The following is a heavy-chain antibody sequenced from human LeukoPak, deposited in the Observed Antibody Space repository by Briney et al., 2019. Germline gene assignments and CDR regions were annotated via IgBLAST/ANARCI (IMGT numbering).Heavy chain of an antibody. CDR3: ARGGPWDLPVGKFDY. V-gene: IGHV6-1*01. Sequence: SQTLSLTCDISGDSVSSNSAAWNWIRQSPSRGLEWLGRTYYKSKWYKDYAGAVNSRITINPDTSKNQFSLQLNSVTPEDTAVYYCARGGPWDLPVGKFDYWGQGTLVTVSS. J-gene: IGHJ4*02. CDR2: TYYKSKWYK. CDR1: GDSVSSNSAA. D-gene: IGHD1-26*01.